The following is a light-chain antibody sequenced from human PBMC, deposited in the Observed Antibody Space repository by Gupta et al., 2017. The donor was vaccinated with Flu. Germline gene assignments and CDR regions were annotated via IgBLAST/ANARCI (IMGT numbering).Light chain of an antibody. V-gene: IGLV2-8*01. CDR1: TSDIGGDND. J-gene: IGLJ2*01. Sequence: SGYTSDIGGDNDVYWYHHHSCAAPKLLFFVVSNRNTGVADCFSASKSGTTAAMTITGVHAEDEADYYCNSETSTNNMVVLGGGTKRTVL. CDR2: VVS. CDR3: NSETSTNNMVV.